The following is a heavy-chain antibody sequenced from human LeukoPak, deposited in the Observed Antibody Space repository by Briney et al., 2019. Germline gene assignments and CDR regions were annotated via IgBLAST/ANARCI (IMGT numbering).Heavy chain of an antibody. D-gene: IGHD2-21*02. Sequence: GGSLRASCVASGFAFNTYYMHWVRHAPGERLVWVSFINADGTITKYADSVKGRFTISRDNAKSTVYLQMNGLRVEDTAMYYCVRLAVTDTNYWGQGSLVTVSS. CDR1: GFAFNTYY. V-gene: IGHV3-74*01. CDR3: VRLAVTDTNY. CDR2: INADGTIT. J-gene: IGHJ4*02.